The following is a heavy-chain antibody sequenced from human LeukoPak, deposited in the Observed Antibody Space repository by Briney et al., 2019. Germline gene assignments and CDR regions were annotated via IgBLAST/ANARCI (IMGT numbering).Heavy chain of an antibody. CDR1: GGSFSGYY. J-gene: IGHJ6*03. D-gene: IGHD6-19*01. Sequence: SETLSLTCAVYGGSFSGYYWSWIRQPPGKGLEWIGEINHSGSTNYNPSLKSRVTISVDTSKNQFSLKLSSVTAADTAVYYCARRPGWAVAVNYMDVWGKGTTVTISS. CDR2: INHSGST. V-gene: IGHV4-34*01. CDR3: ARRPGWAVAVNYMDV.